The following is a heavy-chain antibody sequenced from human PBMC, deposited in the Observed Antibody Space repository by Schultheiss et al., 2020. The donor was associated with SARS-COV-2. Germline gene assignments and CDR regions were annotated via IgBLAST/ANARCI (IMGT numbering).Heavy chain of an antibody. V-gene: IGHV3-30*04. CDR1: GFTFSSYA. Sequence: GESLKISCAASGFTFSSYAMHWVRQAPGKGLEWVAVISYDGSNKYYADSVKGRFTISRDNSKNTLYLQMNSLRAEDTAVYYCARDLSVTTGGCLDYWGQGTLVTVSS. CDR3: ARDLSVTTGGCLDY. CDR2: ISYDGSNK. D-gene: IGHD4-17*01. J-gene: IGHJ4*02.